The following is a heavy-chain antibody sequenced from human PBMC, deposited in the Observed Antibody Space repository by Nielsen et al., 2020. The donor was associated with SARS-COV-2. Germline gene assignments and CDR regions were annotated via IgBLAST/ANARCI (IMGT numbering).Heavy chain of an antibody. D-gene: IGHD3-3*01. V-gene: IGHV4-38-2*02. Sequence: SETLSLTCTVSGYSISSGYYWGWIRQPPGKGLEWIGSIYHSGSTYYNPSLKSRVTISVDTSKNQFSLKLSSVTAADTAVYYCARDGSYYDFWSAQQRPEYYFDYWGQGTLVTVSS. CDR1: GYSISSGYY. J-gene: IGHJ4*02. CDR3: ARDGSYYDFWSAQQRPEYYFDY. CDR2: IYHSGST.